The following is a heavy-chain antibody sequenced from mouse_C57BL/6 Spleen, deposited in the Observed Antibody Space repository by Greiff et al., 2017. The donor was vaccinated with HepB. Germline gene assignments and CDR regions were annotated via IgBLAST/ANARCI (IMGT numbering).Heavy chain of an antibody. Sequence: QVQLQQPGAELVKPGASVKLSCKASGYTFTSYWMHWVKQRPGQGLEWIGMIHPNSGSTNYNEKFKSKATLTVDKSSSTAYMQLSSLTSEDSAVYYCARSAQATVFAYWGQGTLVTVSA. CDR2: IHPNSGST. V-gene: IGHV1-64*01. D-gene: IGHD3-2*02. CDR1: GYTFTSYW. J-gene: IGHJ3*01. CDR3: ARSAQATVFAY.